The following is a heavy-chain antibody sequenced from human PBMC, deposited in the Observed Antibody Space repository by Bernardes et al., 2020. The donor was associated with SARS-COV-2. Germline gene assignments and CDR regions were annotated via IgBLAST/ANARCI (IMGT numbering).Heavy chain of an antibody. J-gene: IGHJ5*02. CDR1: GGTFSSYT. D-gene: IGHD1-26*01. V-gene: IGHV1-69*02. Sequence: SVKVSCKASGGTFSSYTISWVRQAPGQGLEWMGRIIPILGIANYAQKFQGRVTITADKSTSTAYMELSSLRSEDTAVYYCASRMSSNWFDPWGQGTLVTVSS. CDR2: IIPILGIA. CDR3: ASRMSSNWFDP.